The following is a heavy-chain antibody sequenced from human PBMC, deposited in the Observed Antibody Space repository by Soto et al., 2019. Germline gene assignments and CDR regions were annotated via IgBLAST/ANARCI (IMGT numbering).Heavy chain of an antibody. CDR3: ARSDYDGSASLDY. CDR1: GFSLSGVG. J-gene: IGHJ4*02. V-gene: IGHV2-5*02. CDR2: IYWDDDK. Sequence: QITLKESGPPLVKPTQTLTLTCTFSGFSLSGVGVGWIRQPPGKALEWLGIIYWDDDKRYSPSLKSRLTITKDTSKNQVVLTMTNMNPVDAATYDCARSDYDGSASLDYWGQGTLVTVSS. D-gene: IGHD3-10*01.